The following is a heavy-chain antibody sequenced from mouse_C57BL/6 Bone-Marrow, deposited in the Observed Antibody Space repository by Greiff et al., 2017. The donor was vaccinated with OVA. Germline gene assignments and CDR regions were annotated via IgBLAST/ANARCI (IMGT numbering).Heavy chain of an antibody. D-gene: IGHD2-5*01. CDR2: IHPNSGST. J-gene: IGHJ1*03. CDR3: TRWAYYSNYRYFDV. V-gene: IGHV1-64*01. CDR1: GYTFTSYW. Sequence: QVQLQQPGAELVKPGASVKLSCKASGYTFTSYWMHWVKQRPGQGLEWIGMIHPNSGSTNYNEKFKSKATLTVDKSSSTAYMQLSSLTSEDSAVYYCTRWAYYSNYRYFDVWGTGTTVTVSS.